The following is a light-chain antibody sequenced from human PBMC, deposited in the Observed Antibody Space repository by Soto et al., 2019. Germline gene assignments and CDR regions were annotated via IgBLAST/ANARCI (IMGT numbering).Light chain of an antibody. V-gene: IGKV1-5*03. Sequence: DIQMTQSPSTLSASVGDRVTITCRASQSISSWLAWYQHKPGKAPKLLIYKASSLQTEVPSRFSGSGSGTEFTLTISGLQPDDFATYYCQQYNTYSVTFGGGTKVEIK. CDR1: QSISSW. J-gene: IGKJ4*01. CDR3: QQYNTYSVT. CDR2: KAS.